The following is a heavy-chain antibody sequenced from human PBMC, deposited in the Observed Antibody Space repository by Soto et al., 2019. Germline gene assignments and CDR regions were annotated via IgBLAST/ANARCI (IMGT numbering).Heavy chain of an antibody. Sequence: PGGSLRLSCTVSGFAFNNYGINWVRQAPGKGLEWVSSISKSDYTYYSDSVEGRFTISRDNAKNSVSLQMNTLRVEDTAVYYCAREDSIIIPAVSDFWGQGTLVTVSS. D-gene: IGHD2-2*01. CDR3: AREDSIIIPAVSDF. V-gene: IGHV3-21*01. CDR2: ISKSDYT. CDR1: GFAFNNYG. J-gene: IGHJ4*02.